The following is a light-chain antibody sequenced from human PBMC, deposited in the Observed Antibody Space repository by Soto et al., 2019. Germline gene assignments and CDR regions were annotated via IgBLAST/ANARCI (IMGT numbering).Light chain of an antibody. CDR1: QRISSN. CDR3: QWYGSSPT. V-gene: IGKV3-15*01. CDR2: GAS. J-gene: IGKJ3*01. Sequence: EIVLTQSPATLSVSPGERATLSCRASQRISSNLAWYQHKPGQAPRLLIFGASTRATGIPARFSGSGSETEFTLTISSLQSEDFAVYYCQWYGSSPTFGPGTKVDI.